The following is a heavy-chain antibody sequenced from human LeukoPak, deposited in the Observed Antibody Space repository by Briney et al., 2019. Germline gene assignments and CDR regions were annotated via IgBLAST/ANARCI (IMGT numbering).Heavy chain of an antibody. J-gene: IGHJ4*02. CDR1: GGSISSSSYY. V-gene: IGHV4-39*02. CDR2: LYYSGST. D-gene: IGHD1-7*01. Sequence: SETLSLTCTVSGGSISSSSYYWGWIRQPPGKGLEWIGSLYYSGSTYYNPSLKSRVTISVDTSKNQFSLKLSSVTAADTAVYYCAREENYRGYYFDYWGQGTLVTVSS. CDR3: AREENYRGYYFDY.